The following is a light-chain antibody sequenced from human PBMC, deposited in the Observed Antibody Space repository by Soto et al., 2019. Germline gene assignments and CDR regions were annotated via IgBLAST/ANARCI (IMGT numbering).Light chain of an antibody. Sequence: DIQMTQSPSSLAASVGDRVTITCRASQDIRSDLGWYQQKPGQAPKRLVYAASSLQSGVPSRFSASGSGTEFTLTISSLQPEDFASYYCQQHNNYPRTFGQGTKLEIK. V-gene: IGKV1-17*01. CDR2: AAS. CDR3: QQHNNYPRT. CDR1: QDIRSD. J-gene: IGKJ1*01.